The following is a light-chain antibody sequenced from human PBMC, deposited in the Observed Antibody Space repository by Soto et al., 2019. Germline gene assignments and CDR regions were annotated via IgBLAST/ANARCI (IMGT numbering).Light chain of an antibody. V-gene: IGKV3-20*01. CDR2: GAS. CDR3: QQYNNWPIT. Sequence: EIVLTQSPGTLSLSPGERATFSCRASQSVSSSYIAWYQQKRGQAPRRLIYGASIRATGIPDRFSGSGSGTDFTLTISRLEPEDFALYYCQQYNNWPITFGQGTRLEIK. J-gene: IGKJ5*01. CDR1: QSVSSSY.